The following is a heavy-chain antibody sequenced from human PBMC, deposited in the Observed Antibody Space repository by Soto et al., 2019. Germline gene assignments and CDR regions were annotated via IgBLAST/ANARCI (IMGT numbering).Heavy chain of an antibody. CDR3: ATRAVTAFYFDY. CDR1: GGTFSSTA. CDR2: IIPKFKLA. V-gene: IGHV1-69*12. J-gene: IGHJ4*02. D-gene: IGHD2-21*02. Sequence: QVQLVQSGADVKKPGSSVKVSCKASGGTFSSTALSWVRQAPGQGLEWMGGIIPKFKLANYAQRFQGRATITADESTSTAYRELSSLRSEDTAVYYCATRAVTAFYFDYWGQGTLVTVSS.